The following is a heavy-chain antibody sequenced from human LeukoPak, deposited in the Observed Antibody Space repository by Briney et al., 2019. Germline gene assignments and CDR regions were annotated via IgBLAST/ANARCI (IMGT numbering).Heavy chain of an antibody. Sequence: PGRSLRLSCAASGFTFSSYGIHWVRQAPGKGLECVAVISYDGSNKYYADSVKGRFTISRDNSKNTLYLQMNSLRAEDTAVYYCAKITNGDDAFDVWGQGTMITVSS. V-gene: IGHV3-30*18. J-gene: IGHJ3*01. CDR1: GFTFSSYG. CDR3: AKITNGDDAFDV. CDR2: ISYDGSNK. D-gene: IGHD3-10*01.